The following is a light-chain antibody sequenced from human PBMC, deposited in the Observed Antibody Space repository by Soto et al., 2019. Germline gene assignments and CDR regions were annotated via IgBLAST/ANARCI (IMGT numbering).Light chain of an antibody. CDR3: HQSYSAQWT. Sequence: DIQVTQSPSSLSASVGDRVTITCRASQSISRYLNWYRQKPGRAPNLLIYAASNLQSGVPSRFSGSGSGTDFTLTISSLQPGDFATYYSHQSYSAQWTFGQGTKVEIK. CDR2: AAS. CDR1: QSISRY. V-gene: IGKV1-39*01. J-gene: IGKJ1*01.